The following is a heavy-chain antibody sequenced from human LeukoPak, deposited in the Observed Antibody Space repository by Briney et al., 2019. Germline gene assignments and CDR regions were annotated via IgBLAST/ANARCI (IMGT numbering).Heavy chain of an antibody. CDR1: GASVSSSSYY. Sequence: SETLSLTCSVSGASVSSSSYYWGWIRQPPGKGLEWIGSIYYSGSTYYNSSLKSRVTISVDTSKNQVSLKLSSVTAADTAIYYCARDTLDYWGQGTLVTVSS. CDR3: ARDTLDY. V-gene: IGHV4-39*07. J-gene: IGHJ4*02. CDR2: IYYSGST.